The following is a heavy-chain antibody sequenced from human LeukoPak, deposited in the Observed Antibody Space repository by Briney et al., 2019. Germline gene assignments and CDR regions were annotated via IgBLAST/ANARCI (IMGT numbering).Heavy chain of an antibody. CDR3: ARDPRLGGYFDY. V-gene: IGHV3-30-3*01. CDR2: ISYDGSNK. D-gene: IGHD3-10*01. CDR1: GFTFSSYA. Sequence: GSLRLSCAASGFTFSSYAMHWVRQAPGKGLEWVAVISYDGSNKYYADSVKGRFTISRDNSKNTLYLQMNSLRAEDMAVYYCARDPRLGGYFDYWGQGTLVTVSS. J-gene: IGHJ4*02.